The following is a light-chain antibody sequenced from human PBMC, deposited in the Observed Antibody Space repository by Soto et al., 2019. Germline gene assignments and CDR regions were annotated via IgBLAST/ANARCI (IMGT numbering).Light chain of an antibody. CDR3: QQDGSSSQT. CDR2: GAS. Sequence: IVLTLFLGALSVTPAEGATLSCRASQSVTNNYLAWYQQRPGQPPNLLIFGASNRATGIPDRFSGSGSGTDFTLTISRLEPEDFAVYYCQQDGSSSQTFGQGTKVDI. CDR1: QSVTNNY. J-gene: IGKJ1*01. V-gene: IGKV3-20*01.